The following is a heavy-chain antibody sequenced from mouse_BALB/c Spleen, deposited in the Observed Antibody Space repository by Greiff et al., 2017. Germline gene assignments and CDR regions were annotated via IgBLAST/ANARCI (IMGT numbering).Heavy chain of an antibody. V-gene: IGHV2-2*02. J-gene: IGHJ4*01. CDR2: IWSGGST. CDR1: GFSLTSYG. D-gene: IGHD2-4*01. CDR3: ARKSMITLYYAMDY. Sequence: LVESGPGLVQPSQSLSITCTVSGFSLTSYGVHWVRQSPGKGLEWLGVIWSGGSTDYNAAFISRLSISKDNSKSQVFFKMNSLQANDTAIYYCARKSMITLYYAMDYWGQGTSVTVSS.